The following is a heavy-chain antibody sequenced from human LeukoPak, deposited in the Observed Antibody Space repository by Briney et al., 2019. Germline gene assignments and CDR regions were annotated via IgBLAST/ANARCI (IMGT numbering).Heavy chain of an antibody. CDR3: ARAGRFGECYYFEY. CDR1: GYTFTGYY. J-gene: IGHJ4*02. D-gene: IGHD3-10*01. CDR2: INPNSGGT. V-gene: IGHV1-2*04. Sequence: ASVKVSCKASGYTFTGYYMHWVRQAPGQGLEWMGWINPNSGGTNYAQKFQGWVTMTRDTSISTAYMELSRLRSDDTAVYYCARAGRFGECYYFEYWGQGPLVTVSS.